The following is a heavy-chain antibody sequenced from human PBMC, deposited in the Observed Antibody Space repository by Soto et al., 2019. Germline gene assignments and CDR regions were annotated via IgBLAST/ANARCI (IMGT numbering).Heavy chain of an antibody. CDR3: VKEEYFDWLLYGYYFDY. CDR1: GFTFSSYA. J-gene: IGHJ4*02. D-gene: IGHD3-9*01. CDR2: ISSNGGST. V-gene: IGHV3-64D*06. Sequence: GGSLRLSXSASGFTFSSYAMHWVRQAPGKGLEYVSAISSNGGSTYYADSVKGRFTISRDNSKNTLYLQMSSLRAEDTAVYYCVKEEYFDWLLYGYYFDYWGQGTLATVSS.